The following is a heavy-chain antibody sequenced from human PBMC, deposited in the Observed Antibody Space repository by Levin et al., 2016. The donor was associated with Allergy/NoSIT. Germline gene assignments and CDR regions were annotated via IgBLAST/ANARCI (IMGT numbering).Heavy chain of an antibody. D-gene: IGHD4-17*01. CDR2: ISHDGNEI. Sequence: GGSLRLSCAASGFTFSTCAMHWVRQAPGKGLEWVAVISHDGNEIYYADSVKGRFTISRDNSKNTLYLLMNSLRAEDTAVYYSAPGHPYVDYTREGSWSDPWGQGTLVTVSS. CDR3: APGHPYVDYTREGSWSDP. CDR1: GFTFSTCA. J-gene: IGHJ5*02. V-gene: IGHV3-30*04.